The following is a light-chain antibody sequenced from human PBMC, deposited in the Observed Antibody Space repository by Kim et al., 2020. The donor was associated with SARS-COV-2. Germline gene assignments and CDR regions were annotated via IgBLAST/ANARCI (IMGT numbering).Light chain of an antibody. CDR3: CTLDITGEQWI. CDR1: SFTKYV. CDR2: GKD. V-gene: IGLV3-19*01. Sequence: SSELTQDPAMSVALGQTVRITCQGDSFTKYVVSWYQQKAGQAPLLVFFGKDSRPSGIPVRFSGSWSGNTASLTITGAQAEYEADYYCCTLDITGEQWIFG. J-gene: IGLJ2*01.